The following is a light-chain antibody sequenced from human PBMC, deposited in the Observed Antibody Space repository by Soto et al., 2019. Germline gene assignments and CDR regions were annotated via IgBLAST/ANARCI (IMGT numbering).Light chain of an antibody. V-gene: IGKV3-20*01. CDR2: GAS. J-gene: IGKJ3*01. CDR1: QSVSSSY. Sequence: EIVLTQSPGTLSLSPGERATLSCRASQSVSSSYLAWYQQKPGQAPRLLIYGASSRATGIPDRFSGSGSGTDFTLTISRLEPEDFAVYYCQQYGSSPEGFTFVPGT. CDR3: QQYGSSPEGFT.